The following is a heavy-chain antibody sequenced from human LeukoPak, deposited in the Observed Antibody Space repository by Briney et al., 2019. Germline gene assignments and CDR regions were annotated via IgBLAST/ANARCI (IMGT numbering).Heavy chain of an antibody. J-gene: IGHJ6*04. Sequence: SVKVSCKASGGTFSNYAIIWVRQAPGQGPEWMGGIIPFFGTTNCSQKFQGRVTMTADESTSTAYMELNSLKSEDTAVYCCARDLGDCTTTTCYGDYYYAMDVWGNGTTVTVSS. CDR2: IIPFFGTT. CDR1: GGTFSNYA. D-gene: IGHD2-2*01. V-gene: IGHV1-69*01. CDR3: ARDLGDCTTTTCYGDYYYAMDV.